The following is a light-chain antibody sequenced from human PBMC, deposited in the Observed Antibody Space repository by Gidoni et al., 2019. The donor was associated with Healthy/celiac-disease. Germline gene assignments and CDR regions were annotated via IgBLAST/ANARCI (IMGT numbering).Light chain of an antibody. CDR3: QQYNSYSGT. Sequence: DIPMTQSPSTLSASVGDRVTITCRASQSISSWLAWYQQKPGKAPKLLIYDASSLESGVPSRFSGSGSGTEFTLTISSLQPDDFATYYCQQYNSYSGTFGQXTKVEIK. CDR2: DAS. CDR1: QSISSW. V-gene: IGKV1-5*01. J-gene: IGKJ1*01.